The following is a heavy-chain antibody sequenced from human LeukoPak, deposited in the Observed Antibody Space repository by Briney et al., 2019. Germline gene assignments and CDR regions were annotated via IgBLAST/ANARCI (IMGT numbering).Heavy chain of an antibody. V-gene: IGHV3-7*03. Sequence: GGSLRLSCAASGFSLSSHWMTWVRQVPGRGPEWVANVNRDGSETYYLGSVKGRFTISKDNAKNSLYLQMNSLRAEDTALYHCARNNGMDVWGQGTTVIVSS. CDR2: VNRDGSET. J-gene: IGHJ6*02. CDR1: GFSLSSHW. CDR3: ARNNGMDV.